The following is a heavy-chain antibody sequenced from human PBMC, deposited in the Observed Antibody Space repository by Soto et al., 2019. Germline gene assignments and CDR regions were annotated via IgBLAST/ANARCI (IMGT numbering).Heavy chain of an antibody. CDR3: ANVPEYNFWSGYRYYFDY. CDR1: GFTFSNHV. V-gene: IGHV3-23*01. D-gene: IGHD3-3*01. J-gene: IGHJ4*02. CDR2: INGGGGST. Sequence: GGSLRLSCAASGFTFSNHVMNWVRQAPGKGLEWVSAINGGGGSTFYADSVKGRFAISRDSSKNTLYLQMHSLRADDTAVYYCANVPEYNFWSGYRYYFDYWGQGTLVTVSS.